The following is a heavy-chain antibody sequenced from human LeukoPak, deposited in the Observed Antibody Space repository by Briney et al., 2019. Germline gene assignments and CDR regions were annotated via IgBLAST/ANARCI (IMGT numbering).Heavy chain of an antibody. CDR1: GYTFTSYY. CDR3: ARDPPGYYGSGSYLNYYYMDV. CDR2: INPSGGTT. J-gene: IGHJ6*03. V-gene: IGHV1-46*01. Sequence: ASVKVSCKASGYTFTSYYMLWVRQAPGQGLEWMGLINPSGGTTNYAQKFQGRVTMTRDMSTSTAYMELRSLRSGDTAVYYCARDPPGYYGSGSYLNYYYMDVWGKGTTVTISS. D-gene: IGHD3-10*01.